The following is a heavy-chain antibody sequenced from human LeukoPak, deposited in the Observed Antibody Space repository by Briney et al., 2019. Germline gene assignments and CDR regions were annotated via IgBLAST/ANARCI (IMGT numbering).Heavy chain of an antibody. CDR2: IYYSGSS. D-gene: IGHD1-26*01. V-gene: IGHV4-59*13. CDR3: ARWGEGGTTWSFDY. Sequence: SETLSLTCTVSGGSISTYYWSWIRQPPGKGLEWIGYIYYSGSSNYNPSLESRVTISVDSSKNQFSLKLNSVTAADTAVYYCARWGEGGTTWSFDYWGQGTLVIVSS. CDR1: GGSISTYY. J-gene: IGHJ4*02.